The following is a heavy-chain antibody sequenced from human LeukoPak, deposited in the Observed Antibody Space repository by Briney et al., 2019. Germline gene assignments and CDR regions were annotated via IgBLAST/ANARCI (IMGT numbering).Heavy chain of an antibody. CDR2: INPNSGDT. V-gene: IGHV1-2*02. J-gene: IGHJ4*02. Sequence: ASVKVSCKASGYTFTGNYMHWVRQAPGQGLEWMGWINPNSGDTNYEQKFQGRVTMTRDTSISTAYMELRSLRSDDTAVYYCARPYCSGGSCHDYFDYWGQGTLVTVSS. CDR1: GYTFTGNY. D-gene: IGHD2-15*01. CDR3: ARPYCSGGSCHDYFDY.